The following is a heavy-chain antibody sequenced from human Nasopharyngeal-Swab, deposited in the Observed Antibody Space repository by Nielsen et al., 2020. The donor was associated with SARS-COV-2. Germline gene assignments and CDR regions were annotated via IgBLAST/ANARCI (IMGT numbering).Heavy chain of an antibody. CDR3: ARTTTTTPFDS. J-gene: IGHJ4*02. Sequence: GSLRLSCTASGCSVSSDINSWSWHPQAPGMGLESIVYVVYSGRTNYDPSLKRRVTISVDTSKDQFSLKLNPVTAADTAMYFCARTTTTTPFDSWGQGTLVAVSS. D-gene: IGHD1-1*01. CDR1: GCSVSSDINS. V-gene: IGHV4-61*01. CDR2: VVYSGRT.